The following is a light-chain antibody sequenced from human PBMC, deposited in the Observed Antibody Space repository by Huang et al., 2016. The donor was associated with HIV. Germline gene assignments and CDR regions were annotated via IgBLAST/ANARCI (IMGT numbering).Light chain of an antibody. J-gene: IGKJ2*01. V-gene: IGKV1-39*01. CDR1: QTINRY. CDR2: GAS. CDR3: QQSSRTPRT. Sequence: DIQITQSPSSLSASVGDRVIITCRASQTINRYLNWYQQKPGKAPKRLIYGASNLQSGVPSTFSGSGSGTDFTLTISSLQPEDSATYYCQQSSRTPRTFGQGTKLEI.